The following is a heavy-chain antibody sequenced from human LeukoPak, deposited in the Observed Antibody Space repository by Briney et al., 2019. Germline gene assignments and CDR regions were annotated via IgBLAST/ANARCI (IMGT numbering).Heavy chain of an antibody. CDR3: ARGGRGWLQSLDY. D-gene: IGHD5-24*01. J-gene: IGHJ4*02. Sequence: GTSVKVSCKTSGFTFTSSAVQWVRQARGQRLEWIGWIVVGSGNTNYAQKFQERVTITRDMSTSTAYMELSSLRSEDTAVYYCARGGRGWLQSLDYWGQGTLVTISS. CDR2: IVVGSGNT. V-gene: IGHV1-58*01. CDR1: GFTFTSSA.